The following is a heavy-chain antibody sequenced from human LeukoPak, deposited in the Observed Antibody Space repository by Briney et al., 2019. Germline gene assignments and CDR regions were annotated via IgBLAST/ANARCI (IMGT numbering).Heavy chain of an antibody. CDR1: GFTFSSYA. J-gene: IGHJ4*02. V-gene: IGHV3-23*01. CDR3: AKDTYDILTYDY. CDR2: ISGSGGST. D-gene: IGHD3-9*01. Sequence: GGSLRLSCAASGFTFSSYAISWVRQAPGKGLEWVSAISGSGGSTYYADSVKGRFTISRDNSKNTLYLQMNSLGAEDTAVYYCAKDTYDILTYDYWGQGTLVTVSS.